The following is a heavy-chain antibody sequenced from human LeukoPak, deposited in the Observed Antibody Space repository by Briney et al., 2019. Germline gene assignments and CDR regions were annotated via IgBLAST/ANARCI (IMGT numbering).Heavy chain of an antibody. CDR2: ISYDGSNK. Sequence: GGSLRLSCAASGFTFSSYGMHWVRQAPGKELEWVAVISYDGSNKYYADSVKGRFTISRDNSKNTLYLQMNSLRAEDTAVYYCAKDRDSSGWYPHYYGMDVWGQGTTVTVSS. D-gene: IGHD6-19*01. J-gene: IGHJ6*02. CDR3: AKDRDSSGWYPHYYGMDV. CDR1: GFTFSSYG. V-gene: IGHV3-30*18.